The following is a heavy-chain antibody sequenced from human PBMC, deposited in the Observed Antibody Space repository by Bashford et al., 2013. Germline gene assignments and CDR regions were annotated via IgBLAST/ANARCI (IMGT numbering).Heavy chain of an antibody. J-gene: IGHJ4*02. CDR3: VRGSDGIIVGTTTGSLDD. Sequence: GSLRLSCGASGFTFSSYWMHWVRQAPGKGLVWVSRINSDGSRTDYADSVKGRFTISTDNVKNTLYLQMNSLRAEDTAVYYCVRGSDGIIVGTTTGSLDDWGQGTLVTVSS. D-gene: IGHD1-26*01. CDR1: GFTFSSYW. CDR2: INSDGSRT. V-gene: IGHV3-74*01.